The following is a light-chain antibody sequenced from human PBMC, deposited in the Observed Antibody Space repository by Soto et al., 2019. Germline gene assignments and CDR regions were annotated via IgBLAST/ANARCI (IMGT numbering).Light chain of an antibody. Sequence: QSVLTQPASGSGSPGQSITISCTGTSSDVGGYNYVSWYQQHPGKAPKLMIYDVSYWPSGVSNRFSGSKSGNTASLTISGLQAEDEADYYCSSYTNSSPFVFGTGTKVTVL. J-gene: IGLJ1*01. CDR1: SSDVGGYNY. CDR2: DVS. CDR3: SSYTNSSPFV. V-gene: IGLV2-14*01.